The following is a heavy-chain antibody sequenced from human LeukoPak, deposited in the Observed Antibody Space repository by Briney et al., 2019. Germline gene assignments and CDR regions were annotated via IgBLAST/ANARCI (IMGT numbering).Heavy chain of an antibody. CDR1: GGSISSYY. CDR2: IYYSGST. Sequence: SETLSLTCTVSGGSISSYYWGWIRQPPGKGLEWIGSIYYSGSTYYNPSLKSRVTISVDTSKNQFSLKLSSVTAADTAVYYRARLGDIVVVVAATSDAFDIWGQGTMVTVSS. J-gene: IGHJ3*02. D-gene: IGHD2-15*01. CDR3: ARLGDIVVVVAATSDAFDI. V-gene: IGHV4-39*01.